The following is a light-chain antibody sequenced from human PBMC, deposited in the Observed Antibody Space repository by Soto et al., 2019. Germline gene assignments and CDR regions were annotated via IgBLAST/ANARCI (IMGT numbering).Light chain of an antibody. V-gene: IGLV2-8*01. J-gene: IGLJ2*01. CDR2: EVT. CDR3: RSYAGISNVI. CDR1: SSDVGGYDY. Sequence: QSALTQPPSASGSPGQSVTISCTGTSSDVGGYDYVSWYQQQSGKAPKLIIYEVTNRPSGVPARFSGSKSGNTASLTVSGLQAEDEADYYCRSYAGISNVIFGAGTKLTVL.